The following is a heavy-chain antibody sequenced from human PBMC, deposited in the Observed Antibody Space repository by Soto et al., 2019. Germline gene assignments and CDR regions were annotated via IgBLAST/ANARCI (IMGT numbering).Heavy chain of an antibody. CDR3: ARYGTLTSVNCYSAY. Sequence: SGGSLRLSCAASGFTVSSNYMSWVRQAPGKGLEWVSYISSSGDTDYADSVKGRFTISRDNAKNSLSLQMNSLRAEDTAVYYCARYGTLTSVNCYSAYWGQGTLVTVPS. CDR2: ISSSGDT. J-gene: IGHJ4*02. V-gene: IGHV3-11*01. D-gene: IGHD2-2*02. CDR1: GFTVSSNY.